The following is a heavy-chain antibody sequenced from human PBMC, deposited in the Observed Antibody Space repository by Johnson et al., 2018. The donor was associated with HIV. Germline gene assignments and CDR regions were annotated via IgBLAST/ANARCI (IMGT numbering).Heavy chain of an antibody. V-gene: IGHV3-66*01. CDR2: IYSGGNT. Sequence: VQLVESGGGLVQPGGSLRLSCAASGFTVSSNYMSWVRQAPGKGLEWVSVIYSGGNTYYADSVKGRFTISRDNSKNTVFLQMNSLRPEDTAMYYCAAYYDFWSGSYTSGFDIWGQGTMVTVSS. J-gene: IGHJ3*02. CDR3: AAYYDFWSGSYTSGFDI. D-gene: IGHD3-3*01. CDR1: GFTVSSNY.